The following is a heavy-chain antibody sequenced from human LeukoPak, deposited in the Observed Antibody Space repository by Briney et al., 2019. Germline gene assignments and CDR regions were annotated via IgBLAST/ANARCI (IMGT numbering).Heavy chain of an antibody. CDR2: IYWDDDK. D-gene: IGHD3-9*01. V-gene: IGHV2-5*02. Sequence: SGPTLVKPTQTLTLTCTFSGFSLSTSGVGVGWIRQPPGKALEWLALIYWDDDKRYSPSLKSRLTITKDTSKNQVVLTMTNMDPVDTATYYCARSPHYDILTGSRGTFDYWGQGTLVTVSS. CDR1: GFSLSTSGVG. CDR3: ARSPHYDILTGSRGTFDY. J-gene: IGHJ4*02.